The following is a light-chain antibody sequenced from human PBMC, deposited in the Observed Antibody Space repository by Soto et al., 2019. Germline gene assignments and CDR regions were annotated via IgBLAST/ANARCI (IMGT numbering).Light chain of an antibody. CDR1: QSISSW. J-gene: IGKJ1*01. CDR2: DAS. V-gene: IGKV1-5*01. CDR3: QQYNSYSLT. Sequence: DIQMTQSPSTLSGSVGDRVTITCRASQSISSWLAWYQQKPGKAPKLLIYDASSLESGVPSRFSGSGSGTEFTLTISSLQPDDFATYYCQQYNSYSLTFGQGTKVEIK.